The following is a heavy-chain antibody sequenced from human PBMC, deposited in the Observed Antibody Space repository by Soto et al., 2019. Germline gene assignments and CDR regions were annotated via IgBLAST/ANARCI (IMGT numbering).Heavy chain of an antibody. CDR2: IYYSGST. J-gene: IGHJ4*02. CDR3: ARHYDFWSGYLRN. D-gene: IGHD3-3*01. CDR1: GGTISSSGYY. V-gene: IGHV4-39*01. Sequence: PSETLSLTSTVSGGTISSSGYYWGWIRQPPGKGLEWIGSIYYSGSTYYNPSLKSRVTISVDTSKNQFSLKLSSVTAADTAVYYCARHYDFWSGYLRNWGQGTLVTVSS.